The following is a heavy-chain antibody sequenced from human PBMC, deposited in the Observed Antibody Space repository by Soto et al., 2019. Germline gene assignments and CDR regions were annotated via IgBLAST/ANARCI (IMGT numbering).Heavy chain of an antibody. V-gene: IGHV4-39*01. Sequence: PSATVSLTSTVSGRSVTNRSSYWAWIGQSPGQGLEWLGSVCYRGRSYSMPSVKSRDTISLDPSYNRFSLSWNSVTASDTAVYFWFSQRTTLSTQAYVDYWGPGALGTVFS. CDR2: VCYRGRS. J-gene: IGHJ4*02. D-gene: IGHD4-17*01. CDR3: FSQRTTLSTQAYVDY. CDR1: GRSVTNRSSY.